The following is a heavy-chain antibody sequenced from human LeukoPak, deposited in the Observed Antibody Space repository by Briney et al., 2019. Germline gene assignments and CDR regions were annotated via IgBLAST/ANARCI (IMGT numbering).Heavy chain of an antibody. Sequence: GGSLKLSCAASGFTFSSYDMCWVRQATGQGLEWVSGIGTGGDTSYPGSVKGRFTISRENGKNSLYLQMNSLRAGDTAVYYCAREGSIVPHQDLDYWGQGTLVTVSS. CDR1: GFTFSSYD. J-gene: IGHJ4*02. D-gene: IGHD2-8*01. V-gene: IGHV3-13*01. CDR3: AREGSIVPHQDLDY. CDR2: IGTGGDT.